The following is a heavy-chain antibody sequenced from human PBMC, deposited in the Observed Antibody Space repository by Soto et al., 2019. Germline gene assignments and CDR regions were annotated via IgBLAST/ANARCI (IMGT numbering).Heavy chain of an antibody. J-gene: IGHJ4*02. D-gene: IGHD3-10*01. V-gene: IGHV4-61*01. CDR3: ARSPPDFITWDY. CDR1: GGSISSGFYY. CDR2: IYYSGST. Sequence: PSETLSLTCTVSGGSISSGFYYWSWIRQHPGKGLEWIGYIYYSGSTNYNPSLKSRVTISVDTSKNQFSLKLSSVTAADTAVYYCARSPPDFITWDYWGQGTLVTVSS.